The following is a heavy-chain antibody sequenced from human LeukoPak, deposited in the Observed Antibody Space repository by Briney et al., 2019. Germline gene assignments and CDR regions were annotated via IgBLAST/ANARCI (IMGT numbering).Heavy chain of an antibody. Sequence: GGSLRLSCAVPGFTFSSYWMHWVRQAPGKGLVWVSRVNSDGSSTGYADSVKGRFTISRDNAKNTLYLQLNSLRAEDTALYYCARETSGSSDYWGQGTLVTVSS. CDR1: GFTFSSYW. CDR3: ARETSGSSDY. V-gene: IGHV3-74*01. J-gene: IGHJ4*02. D-gene: IGHD3-22*01. CDR2: VNSDGSST.